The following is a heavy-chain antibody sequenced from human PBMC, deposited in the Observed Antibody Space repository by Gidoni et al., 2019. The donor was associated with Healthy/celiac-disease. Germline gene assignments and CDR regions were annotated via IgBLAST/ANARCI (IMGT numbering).Heavy chain of an antibody. V-gene: IGHV4-39*07. D-gene: IGHD1-26*01. Sequence: QLQLQESGPGLVKPSATLYLTCTVSGCSISSSSYYWGWIRQPPGKGLEWIGSIYYSGSTYYNPSLKSRVTISVDTSKNQFSLKLSSVTAADTAVYYCARVAQGSYLTIDYWGQGTLVTVSS. J-gene: IGHJ4*02. CDR3: ARVAQGSYLTIDY. CDR1: GCSISSSSYY. CDR2: IYYSGST.